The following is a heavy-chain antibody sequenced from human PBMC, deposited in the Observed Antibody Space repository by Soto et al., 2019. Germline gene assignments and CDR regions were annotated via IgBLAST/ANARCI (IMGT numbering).Heavy chain of an antibody. V-gene: IGHV3-53*01. Sequence: GGSLRLSCAASGFTVSSNYMSWVRQAPGKGLEWVSVIYSGGSTYYADSVKGRFTISRDNAKNSLYLQMNSLRAEDTAVYYCARDRTGYTWFDPWGQGTLVTVSS. D-gene: IGHD1-1*01. CDR3: ARDRTGYTWFDP. J-gene: IGHJ5*02. CDR1: GFTVSSNY. CDR2: IYSGGST.